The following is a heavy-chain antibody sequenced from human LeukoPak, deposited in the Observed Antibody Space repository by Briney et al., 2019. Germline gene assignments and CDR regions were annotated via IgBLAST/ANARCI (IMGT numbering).Heavy chain of an antibody. Sequence: GGSLRLSCAASGFTFSNYWMIWVPQAPGKGLEGVANIKEDGSEKDYVDSVKGRFTISRDNGQSSLYLQMDSLRAEDTAVYYCARDGVVNFWVSYGTYNYYYHMDVWGKGTTVTVSS. V-gene: IGHV3-7*01. CDR1: GFTFSNYW. D-gene: IGHD3-16*01. CDR3: ARDGVVNFWVSYGTYNYYYHMDV. J-gene: IGHJ6*04. CDR2: IKEDGSEK.